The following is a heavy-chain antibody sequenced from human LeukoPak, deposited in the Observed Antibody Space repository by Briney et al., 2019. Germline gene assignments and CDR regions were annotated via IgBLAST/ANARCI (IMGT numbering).Heavy chain of an antibody. CDR1: GFTFSSYS. V-gene: IGHV3-21*01. Sequence: GGSLRLSCAASGFTFSSYSMNWVRQAPGKGLEWVSSISSSSSYIYYADSVKGRFTISRDNAKNSLYLQMNSLRAEDTAVYYCARVMDPAYYDFWSGPGDVWGKGTTVTVSS. D-gene: IGHD3-3*01. CDR3: ARVMDPAYYDFWSGPGDV. J-gene: IGHJ6*04. CDR2: ISSSSSYI.